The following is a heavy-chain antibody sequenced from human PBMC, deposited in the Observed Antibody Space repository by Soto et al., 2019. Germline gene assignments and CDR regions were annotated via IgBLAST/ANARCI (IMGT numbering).Heavy chain of an antibody. CDR1: GFTFSSYA. Sequence: GGSLRLSCAASGFTFSSYAMSWVRQAPGKGLEWVSAISGSGGSTYYADSVKGRFTISRDNSKNTPYLQMNSLRAEDTAVYYCAKAASYSSSWPKPYYYGMDVWGQGTTVTVSS. V-gene: IGHV3-23*01. D-gene: IGHD6-13*01. CDR2: ISGSGGST. J-gene: IGHJ6*02. CDR3: AKAASYSSSWPKPYYYGMDV.